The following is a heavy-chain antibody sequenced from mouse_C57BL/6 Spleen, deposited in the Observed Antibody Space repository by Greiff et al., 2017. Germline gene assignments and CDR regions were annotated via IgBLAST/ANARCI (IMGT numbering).Heavy chain of an antibody. CDR1: GYTFTGYW. CDR3: ARRYDYPYCFAY. V-gene: IGHV1-9*01. D-gene: IGHD2-4*01. CDR2: ILPGSGST. J-gene: IGHJ3*01. Sequence: QVQLKQSGAELMKPGASVKLSCKATGYTFTGYWIEWVKQRPGHGLEWIGEILPGSGSTNYNEKFKGKATFTADTSSNRAYMQLSSLTTEDSAVYYCARRYDYPYCFAYWGQGTLVTVSA.